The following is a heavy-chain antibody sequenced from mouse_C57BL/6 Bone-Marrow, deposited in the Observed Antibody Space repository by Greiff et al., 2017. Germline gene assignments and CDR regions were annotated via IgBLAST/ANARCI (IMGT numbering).Heavy chain of an antibody. V-gene: IGHV5-12*01. Sequence: EVMLVESGGGLVQPGGSLKLSCAASGFTFSDYYMYWVRQTPEKRLEWVAYISNGGGSTYYPDTVKGRFTISRDNAKNTLYLQMSRLKSEDTAMYYCARHPSRMVKPDYYAMDYWGQGTSVTVSS. CDR1: GFTFSDYY. J-gene: IGHJ4*01. D-gene: IGHD2-3*01. CDR3: ARHPSRMVKPDYYAMDY. CDR2: ISNGGGST.